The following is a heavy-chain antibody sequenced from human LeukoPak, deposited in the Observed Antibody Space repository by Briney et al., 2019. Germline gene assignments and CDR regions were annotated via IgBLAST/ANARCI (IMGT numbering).Heavy chain of an antibody. CDR2: INSDGSWT. D-gene: IGHD2/OR15-2a*01. J-gene: IGHJ4*02. CDR1: GKYW. Sequence: TGGSLRLSCAASGKYWMHWVRQAPGKGLVWVSHINSDGSWTSYADSVKGRFTISKDNAKNTVYLQMNSLRVEDTAVYYCVSFYETYWGRGTLVTVSS. CDR3: VSFYETY. V-gene: IGHV3-74*01.